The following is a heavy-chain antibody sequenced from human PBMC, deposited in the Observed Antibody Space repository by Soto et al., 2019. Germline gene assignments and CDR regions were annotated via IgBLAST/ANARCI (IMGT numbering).Heavy chain of an antibody. V-gene: IGHV1-69*01. J-gene: IGHJ5*01. CDR2: IIPMYGPA. CDR3: ARVTSMVRGVIDNGFDP. D-gene: IGHD3-10*01. CDR1: GGTFSSYA. Sequence: QVPLVQSGAEVKKPGSSVTVSCKASGGTFSSYAIHWVRQAPGQGLEWMGGIIPMYGPAKYAQRFQGRVTITTDESTTTVYMELTSLTSQGTAVYYCARVTSMVRGVIDNGFDPWGQGTLVTVSS.